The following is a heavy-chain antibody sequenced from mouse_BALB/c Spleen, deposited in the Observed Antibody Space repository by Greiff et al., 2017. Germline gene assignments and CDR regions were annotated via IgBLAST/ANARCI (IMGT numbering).Heavy chain of an antibody. CDR1: GYSITSDYA. CDR3: ARHGNYWFAY. D-gene: IGHD2-1*01. J-gene: IGHJ3*01. CDR2: ISYSGST. V-gene: IGHV3-2*02. Sequence: EVKLQESGPGLVKPSQSLSLTCTVTGYSITSDYAWNWIRQFPGNKLEWMGYISYSGSTSYNPSLKSRISITRDTSKNQFFLQLNSVTTEDTATYYCARHGNYWFAYWGQGTLVTVSA.